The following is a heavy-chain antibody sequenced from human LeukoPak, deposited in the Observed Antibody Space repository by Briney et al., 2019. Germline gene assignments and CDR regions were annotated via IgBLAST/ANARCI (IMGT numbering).Heavy chain of an antibody. V-gene: IGHV4-30-2*01. Sequence: SENLSLTCTVSGGSVSSGGYYWTWVRQPPMKGLEWIGAMYQSGSTYYNPSLKGRVTISADKSKNQFSLKLNSATAADTAVYYCTRSPPLGVDHWGQGILVTVSS. J-gene: IGHJ4*02. D-gene: IGHD3-16*01. CDR3: TRSPPLGVDH. CDR2: MYQSGST. CDR1: GGSVSSGGYY.